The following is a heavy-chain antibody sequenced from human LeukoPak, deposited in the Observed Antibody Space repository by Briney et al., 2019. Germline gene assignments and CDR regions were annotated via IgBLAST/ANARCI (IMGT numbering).Heavy chain of an antibody. Sequence: GGSLRLSCAASGFTFSSYGMHWVRQAPGKGLEWVAVIWYDGSNKYYADSVNGRFTISRDNSKNTLYLQMNSLRAEDTAVYYCAKGFWGYSFDYWGQGTLVTVSS. V-gene: IGHV3-33*06. J-gene: IGHJ4*02. CDR3: AKGFWGYSFDY. D-gene: IGHD3-16*01. CDR1: GFTFSSYG. CDR2: IWYDGSNK.